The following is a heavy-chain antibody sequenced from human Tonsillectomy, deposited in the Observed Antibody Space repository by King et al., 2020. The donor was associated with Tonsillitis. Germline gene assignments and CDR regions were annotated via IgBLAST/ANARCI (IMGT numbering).Heavy chain of an antibody. D-gene: IGHD6-19*01. CDR1: GGSISSYY. CDR2: IYSSGST. V-gene: IGHV4-59*08. CDR3: ASCSGWSLGAFDI. Sequence: QLQESGPGLVKPSETLSLTCTVSGGSISSYYWSWMRQPPGKGLEWIGSIYSSGSTDYTPSLKSRVTISVDTSKNPFSLTLSSVTAADTAVYYCASCSGWSLGAFDIWGPGTMVPVSS. J-gene: IGHJ3*02.